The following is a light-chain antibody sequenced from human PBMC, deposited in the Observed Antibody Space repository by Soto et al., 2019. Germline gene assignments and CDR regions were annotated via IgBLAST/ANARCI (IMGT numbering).Light chain of an antibody. CDR1: SSNIENNY. J-gene: IGLJ3*02. Sequence: QSVLTQPPSVSAAPGQKVNISCSGSSSNIENNYVSWYQQLPGTAPKLLIYDNNKRPSGIPDRFSGSKSGTSATLGITGLQTGDEADYYCGTWDITLNGVVFGGGTKVTVL. CDR2: DNN. CDR3: GTWDITLNGVV. V-gene: IGLV1-51*01.